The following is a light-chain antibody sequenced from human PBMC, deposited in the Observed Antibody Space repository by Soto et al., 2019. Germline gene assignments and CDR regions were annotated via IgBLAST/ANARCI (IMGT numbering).Light chain of an antibody. Sequence: DIQMTQSPSSLSASVGDRVTITCRASQSIASYLNWYQQKLGKAPNLLIYAASRLESGVPSRFSGSGSGTDFTLTISSLQPEDFATYYCQQSTNIPFTFGQGTQVEIK. CDR2: AAS. CDR1: QSIASY. V-gene: IGKV1-39*01. CDR3: QQSTNIPFT. J-gene: IGKJ2*01.